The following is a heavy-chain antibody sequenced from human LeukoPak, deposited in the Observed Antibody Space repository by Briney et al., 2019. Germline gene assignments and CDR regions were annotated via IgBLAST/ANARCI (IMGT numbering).Heavy chain of an antibody. CDR2: INPSGGST. D-gene: IGHD3-10*01. CDR1: GYTFTSYY. Sequence: ASVKVSCKASGYTFTSYYMHWVRQAPGQGLEWMGIINPSGGSTSCAQKFQGRVTMTRDTSTSTVYMELSSLRSEDTAVYYCARVYNYYGSGSYWDYWGQGTLVTVSS. CDR3: ARVYNYYGSGSYWDY. J-gene: IGHJ4*02. V-gene: IGHV1-46*01.